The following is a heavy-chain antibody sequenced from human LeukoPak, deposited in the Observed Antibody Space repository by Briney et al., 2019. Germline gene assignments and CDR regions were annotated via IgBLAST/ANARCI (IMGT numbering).Heavy chain of an antibody. CDR2: IYYSGST. D-gene: IGHD6-13*01. CDR1: GGSISSGGYY. Sequence: SETLSLTCTVSGGSISSGGYYWSWIRQPPGKGLEWIGYIYYSGSTYYNPSLKSRVTISVDTSKNQFSLKLSSVTAADTAMYYCARGGIAAADTDYWGQGTLVTVSS. J-gene: IGHJ4*02. CDR3: ARGGIAAADTDY. V-gene: IGHV4-30-4*08.